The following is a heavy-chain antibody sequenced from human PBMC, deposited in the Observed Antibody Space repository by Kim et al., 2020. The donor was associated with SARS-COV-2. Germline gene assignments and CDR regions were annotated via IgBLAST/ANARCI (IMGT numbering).Heavy chain of an antibody. Sequence: SETLSLTCAVYGGSFSGYYWSWIRQPPGKGLAWIGEINHSGSTNYNPSLKSRVTISVDTSKNQFSLKLSSVTAADTAVYYCARVGFGELSVWGQGTLVTV. D-gene: IGHD3-10*01. CDR2: INHSGST. CDR3: ARVGFGELSV. CDR1: GGSFSGYY. V-gene: IGHV4-34*01. J-gene: IGHJ4*02.